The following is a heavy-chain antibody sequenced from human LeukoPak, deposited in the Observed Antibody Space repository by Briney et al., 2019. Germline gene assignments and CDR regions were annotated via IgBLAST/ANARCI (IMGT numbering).Heavy chain of an antibody. J-gene: IGHJ4*02. Sequence: GGSLRLSCAASGFTFSSYAMNWVRQAPEKGLEWVSGISGSGGSTYYADSVKGRFTISRDNSKNTLCLQMNSLRAEDTAVYYCAKGSGSHSGGLGDPLDCWGQGTLVTVSS. CDR2: ISGSGGST. CDR1: GFTFSSYA. D-gene: IGHD1-26*01. CDR3: AKGSGSHSGGLGDPLDC. V-gene: IGHV3-23*01.